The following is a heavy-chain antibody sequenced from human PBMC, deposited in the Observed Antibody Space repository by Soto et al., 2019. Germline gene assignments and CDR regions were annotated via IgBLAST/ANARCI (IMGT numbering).Heavy chain of an antibody. Sequence: PSETLSLTCTVSGGSISSSSYYWGWIRQPPGKGLEWIGSIYYSGSTYYNPSLKSRVTISVDTSKNQFSLKLSSVTAADTAVYYCARLTRGIAATHDGAVVDYWGQGTLVTVSS. CDR2: IYYSGST. D-gene: IGHD2-15*01. CDR1: GGSISSSSYY. J-gene: IGHJ4*02. CDR3: ARLTRGIAATHDGAVVDY. V-gene: IGHV4-39*01.